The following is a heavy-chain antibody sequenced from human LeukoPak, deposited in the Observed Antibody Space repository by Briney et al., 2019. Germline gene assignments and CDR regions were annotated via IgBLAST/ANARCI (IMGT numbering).Heavy chain of an antibody. D-gene: IGHD5-12*01. CDR3: VKDAWLRVTSYWHFDL. V-gene: IGHV4-59*12. CDR2: IYYSGST. J-gene: IGHJ2*01. CDR1: GGSISSYY. Sequence: SETLSLTCTVSGGSISSYYWSWIRQPPGKGLEWIGYIYYSGSTNYNPSLKSRVTISVDTSKNQFSLKLSSVTAADTAVYYCVKDAWLRVTSYWHFDLWGRGTLVTVSS.